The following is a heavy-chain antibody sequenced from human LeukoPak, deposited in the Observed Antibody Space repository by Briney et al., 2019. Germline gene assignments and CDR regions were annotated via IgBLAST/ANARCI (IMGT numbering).Heavy chain of an antibody. D-gene: IGHD5-18*01. J-gene: IGHJ4*02. CDR2: ITGNGATT. Sequence: GSLRLSCAGSGFSFSSSAMSWVRQTPGKGLEWVSSITGNGATTYYSDSVKGRFTISRGNSRKTLSLQMSSLRVEDTAVYYCAKERRRVDTAMVRSYYFENWGQGTLVTVSS. V-gene: IGHV3-23*01. CDR3: AKERRRVDTAMVRSYYFEN. CDR1: GFSFSSSA.